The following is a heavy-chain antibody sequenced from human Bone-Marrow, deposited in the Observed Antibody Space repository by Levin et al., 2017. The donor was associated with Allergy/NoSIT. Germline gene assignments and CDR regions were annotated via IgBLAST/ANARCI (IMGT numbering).Heavy chain of an antibody. D-gene: IGHD3-3*01. CDR2: ITGYNLKT. Sequence: ASVKVSCKASGYTFTNYGIGWVRQAPGQGLEWLGWITGYNLKTKYAEKFQGRVIMTRDTSTGTAYMELRSLRADDTAVYYCARVSTIFGVVPFDFWGQGTLVTVSS. J-gene: IGHJ4*02. V-gene: IGHV1-18*01. CDR1: GYTFTNYG. CDR3: ARVSTIFGVVPFDF.